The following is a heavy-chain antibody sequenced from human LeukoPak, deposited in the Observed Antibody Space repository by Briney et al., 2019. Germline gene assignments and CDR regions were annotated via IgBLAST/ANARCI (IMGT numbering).Heavy chain of an antibody. CDR2: FDPEGGET. V-gene: IGHV1-24*01. CDR1: GYTLTELS. D-gene: IGHD1-26*01. J-gene: IGHJ3*02. CDR3: AKTQVGELGILDAFDI. Sequence: ASVKVSCKVSGYTLTELSMHWVRQAPGKGLEWMGGFDPEGGETIYAQKFQGRVTMTEDTSTDTAYMELSSLRPEDTAVYYCAKTQVGELGILDAFDIWGQGTMVTVSS.